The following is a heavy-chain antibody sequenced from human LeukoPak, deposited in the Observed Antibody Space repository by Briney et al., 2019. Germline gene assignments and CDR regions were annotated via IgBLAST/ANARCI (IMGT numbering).Heavy chain of an antibody. Sequence: PGGSLRLSCAASGFTFSSYSMNWVRQAPGKGLEWVSSISSSSSYIYYADSVKGRFTISRDNAKNSLYLQINSLRAEDTAVYYCAREGYYYGSGSSYFDYWGQGTLVTVSS. J-gene: IGHJ4*02. V-gene: IGHV3-21*01. CDR2: ISSSSSYI. D-gene: IGHD3-10*01. CDR1: GFTFSSYS. CDR3: AREGYYYGSGSSYFDY.